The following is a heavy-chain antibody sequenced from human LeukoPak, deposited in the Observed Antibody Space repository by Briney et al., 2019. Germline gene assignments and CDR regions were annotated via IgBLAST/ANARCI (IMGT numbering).Heavy chain of an antibody. CDR1: GFSVTNNY. V-gene: IGHV3-23*01. CDR2: ISVSGGST. Sequence: PGGSLRLSCAVSGFSVTNNYMSWVRQAPGKGLEWVSGISVSGGSTNYADSVKGRFTISRDNSKNTLYLQMNSLRAEDTAVYYCAKSNYFDSGGYYFFDYWGQGTLVTVSS. D-gene: IGHD3-22*01. J-gene: IGHJ4*02. CDR3: AKSNYFDSGGYYFFDY.